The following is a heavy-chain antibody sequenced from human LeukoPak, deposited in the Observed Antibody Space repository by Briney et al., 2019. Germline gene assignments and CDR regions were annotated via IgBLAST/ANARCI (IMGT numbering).Heavy chain of an antibody. J-gene: IGHJ6*03. CDR1: GGSISSYY. V-gene: IGHV4-4*07. CDR2: IYTSGST. Sequence: SETLSLTCTVSGGSISSYYWSWIRQPAGKGLEWIGRIYTSGSTNYNPSLKSRVTMSVDTSKNQFSLKLSSVTAADTAVYYCARDSLRGLRYYMDVWAKGPRSPSP. CDR3: ARDSLRGLRYYMDV. D-gene: IGHD3-10*01.